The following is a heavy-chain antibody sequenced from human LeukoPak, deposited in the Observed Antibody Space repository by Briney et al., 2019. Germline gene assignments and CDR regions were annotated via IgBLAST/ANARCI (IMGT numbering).Heavy chain of an antibody. CDR3: ARLVRNYDILTGYYNAHYFDY. D-gene: IGHD3-9*01. J-gene: IGHJ4*02. Sequence: PSETLSLTCTVSGGSISSSSYYWSWIRQPPGKGLEWIGYIYYSGSTNYNPSLKSRVTISVDTSKNQFSLKLSSVTAADTAVYYCARLVRNYDILTGYYNAHYFDYWGQGTLVTVSS. CDR2: IYYSGST. CDR1: GGSISSSSYY. V-gene: IGHV4-61*05.